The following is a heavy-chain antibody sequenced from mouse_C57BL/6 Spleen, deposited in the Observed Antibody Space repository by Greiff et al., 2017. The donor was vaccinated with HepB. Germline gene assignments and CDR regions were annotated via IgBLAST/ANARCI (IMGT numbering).Heavy chain of an antibody. CDR1: GYTFTSYW. CDR3: SRSLFITTVVAPFGY. CDR2: IDPNSGGT. Sequence: QVQLKQPGAELVKPGASVKLSCKASGYTFTSYWMHWVKQRPGRGLEWIGRIDPNSGGTKYNEKFKSKATLTVDKPSSTAYMQLSSLTSEDSAVYYCSRSLFITTVVAPFGYWGQGTTLTVSS. V-gene: IGHV1-72*01. J-gene: IGHJ2*01. D-gene: IGHD1-1*01.